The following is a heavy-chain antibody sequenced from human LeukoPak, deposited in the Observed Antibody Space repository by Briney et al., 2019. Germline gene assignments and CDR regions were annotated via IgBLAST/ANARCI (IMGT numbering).Heavy chain of an antibody. CDR1: GYTFTSYY. V-gene: IGHV1-46*01. Sequence: GASVKVSCKASGYTFTSYYMHWVRQAPGQGLEWMGIINPSGGSTSYAQKFQGRVTMTRDTSTSTVYMELSSLRSEDTAVYYCARDRYCSSTSCYGEPDYYFDYWGQGTLVTVSS. CDR2: INPSGGST. J-gene: IGHJ4*02. CDR3: ARDRYCSSTSCYGEPDYYFDY. D-gene: IGHD2-2*01.